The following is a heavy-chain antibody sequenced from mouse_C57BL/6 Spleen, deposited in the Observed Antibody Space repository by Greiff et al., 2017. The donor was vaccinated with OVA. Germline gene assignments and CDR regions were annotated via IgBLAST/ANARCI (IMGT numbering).Heavy chain of an antibody. V-gene: IGHV1-81*01. J-gene: IGHJ4*01. CDR2: IYPRSGNT. D-gene: IGHD1-1*01. CDR1: GYTFTSYG. Sequence: VQLQQSGAELARPGASVKLSCKASGYTFTSYGISWVKQRTGQGLEWIGEIYPRSGNTYYNEKFKGKATLTADKSSSTAYMELRSLTSEDSAVYFCARWATVVAPNTMDDWGQGTSVTVSS. CDR3: ARWATVVAPNTMDD.